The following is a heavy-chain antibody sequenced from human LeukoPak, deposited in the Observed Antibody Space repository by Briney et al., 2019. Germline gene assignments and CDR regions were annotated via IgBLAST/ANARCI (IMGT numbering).Heavy chain of an antibody. CDR3: ARGKSNRQTYYYYYYGMDV. Sequence: PSETLSLTCTVSGGSISSYYWSWIRQPPGKGLEWIGYIYYSGSTNYNPSLKSRVTISVDTSKNQFSLKLSSVTAADTAVYYCARGKSNRQTYYYYYYGMDVWGQGTTVTVSS. D-gene: IGHD1-14*01. J-gene: IGHJ6*02. CDR1: GGSISSYY. CDR2: IYYSGST. V-gene: IGHV4-59*12.